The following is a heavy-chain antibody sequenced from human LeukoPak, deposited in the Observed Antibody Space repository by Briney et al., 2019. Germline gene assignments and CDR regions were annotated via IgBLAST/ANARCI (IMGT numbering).Heavy chain of an antibody. CDR1: GGSISSYY. V-gene: IGHV4-59*01. Sequence: SETLSLTCTVSGGSISSYYWSWIRQPPGKGLEWIGYIYYSGSTNYNPSLKSRVTISVDTSKNQFSLKLSSVNAADTAVYYCVRFGDRYYGSGSYPNWFDPWGQGTLVTVSS. CDR3: VRFGDRYYGSGSYPNWFDP. J-gene: IGHJ5*02. D-gene: IGHD3-10*01. CDR2: IYYSGST.